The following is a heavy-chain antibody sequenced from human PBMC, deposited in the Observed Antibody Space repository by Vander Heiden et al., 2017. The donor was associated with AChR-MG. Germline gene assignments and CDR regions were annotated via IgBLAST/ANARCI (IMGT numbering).Heavy chain of an antibody. Sequence: VQLVASAAGLVTPGGSLRPSCAPSGFTSSSYSVNWDRQAPGKGLRWISSISSSRSYTDYAPSVDGRFTTSRDNAKNSLYLRMHSLRPDHPALDYCARDTSGGWLVVPARRQDYW. D-gene: IGHD6-19*01. V-gene: IGHV3-21*01. CDR1: GFTSSSYS. J-gene: IGHJ4*01. CDR2: ISSSRSYT. CDR3: ARDTSGGWLVVPARRQDY.